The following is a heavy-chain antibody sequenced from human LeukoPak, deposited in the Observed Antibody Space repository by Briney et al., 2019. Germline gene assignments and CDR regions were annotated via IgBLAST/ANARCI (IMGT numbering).Heavy chain of an antibody. D-gene: IGHD1-14*01. CDR3: AREDRFSDSSLYYYYYMDV. V-gene: IGHV3-48*01. CDR1: GFTFSSYN. J-gene: IGHJ6*03. CDR2: ISSSSSIM. Sequence: AGGSLRLSCAASGFTFSSYNMNWVRQAPGKGLEWVSYISSSSSIMYYADPVKGRFTISRANANNSLYLQMNSLRAEDTAVYYCAREDRFSDSSLYYYYYMDVWGKGTTVTVSS.